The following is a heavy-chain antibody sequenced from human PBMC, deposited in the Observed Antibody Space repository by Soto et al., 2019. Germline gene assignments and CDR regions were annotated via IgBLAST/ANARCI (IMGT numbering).Heavy chain of an antibody. CDR1: ARSLKVGGSY. CDR2: IYYSETT. Sequence: SETLSLTCTVSARSLKVGGSYWGWIRQPPLKGLEWLATIYYSETTYYNPSLKSRPTISLDTSRNLFSVDRTSVTASDTAFYRCANLAYSDYGTWGQGTLVTVSS. D-gene: IGHD3-16*01. CDR3: ANLAYSDYGT. V-gene: IGHV4-39*01. J-gene: IGHJ4*02.